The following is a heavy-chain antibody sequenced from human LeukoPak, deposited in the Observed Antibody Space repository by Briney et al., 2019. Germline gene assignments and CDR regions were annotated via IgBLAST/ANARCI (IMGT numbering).Heavy chain of an antibody. CDR2: IYYSGST. J-gene: IGHJ3*02. Sequence: SETLSLTCTVSGGSISSGSYYWGWIRQPPGKGLEWIGSIYYSGSTYYNPSLKSRVTISVDTSKNQFSLKLSSVTAADTAVYYCARFPAAAGFSHAFDIWGQGTMVTVSS. D-gene: IGHD6-13*01. CDR1: GGSISSGSYY. CDR3: ARFPAAAGFSHAFDI. V-gene: IGHV4-39*01.